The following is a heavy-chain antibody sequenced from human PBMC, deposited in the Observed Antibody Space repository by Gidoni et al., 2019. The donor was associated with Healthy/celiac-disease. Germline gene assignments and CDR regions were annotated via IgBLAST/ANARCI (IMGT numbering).Heavy chain of an antibody. CDR1: GFSLSTKGVG. Sequence: QITLTEAGPTLVKPTQTLTLTCTFSGFSLSTKGVGVGWIRQPPGTALEWLALIYWDDDKNYSPSLKNRLTITKDTSKNQVVLTMTNMDPVDTATYSCARLPRVLYSYDFWGQGTLVTVSS. J-gene: IGHJ4*02. D-gene: IGHD3-16*01. CDR2: IYWDDDK. V-gene: IGHV2-5*02. CDR3: ARLPRVLYSYDF.